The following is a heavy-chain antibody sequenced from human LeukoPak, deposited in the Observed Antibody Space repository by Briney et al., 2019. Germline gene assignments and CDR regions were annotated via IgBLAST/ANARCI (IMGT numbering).Heavy chain of an antibody. V-gene: IGHV1-69*06. CDR3: ASNTKTPSWYNYYYYMDV. D-gene: IGHD2-15*01. J-gene: IGHJ6*03. Sequence: ASVKVSCKASGGTFSSYAISWVRQAPGQGLEWMGGIIPIFGTANYAQKFQGRVTITADKSTSTAYMELSSLRSEDTAVYYCASNTKTPSWYNYYYYMDVWGKGTTVTVSS. CDR2: IIPIFGTA. CDR1: GGTFSSYA.